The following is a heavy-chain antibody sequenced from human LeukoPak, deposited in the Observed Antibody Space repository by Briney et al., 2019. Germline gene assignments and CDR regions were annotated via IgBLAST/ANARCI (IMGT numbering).Heavy chain of an antibody. Sequence: SETLSLTCAVYGGSFSGYYWSWIRQPPGKGLEWIGEINHSGSTNYNPSLKSRVTISVDTSKNQFSLKLSSVTAADTAVYYCARAGALELSFDYWGQGTLVTVSS. CDR2: INHSGST. J-gene: IGHJ4*02. D-gene: IGHD1-7*01. V-gene: IGHV4-34*01. CDR1: GGSFSGYY. CDR3: ARAGALELSFDY.